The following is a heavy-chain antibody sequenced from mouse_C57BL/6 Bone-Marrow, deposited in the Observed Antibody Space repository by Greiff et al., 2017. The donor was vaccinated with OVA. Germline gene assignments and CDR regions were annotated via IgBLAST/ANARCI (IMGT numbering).Heavy chain of an antibody. CDR2: IHPNSGST. CDR1: GYTFTSYW. J-gene: IGHJ2*01. CDR3: ARPSTFEY. Sequence: VQLQQSGAELVKPGASVKLPCKASGYTFTSYWMHWVKQRPGQGLEWIGMIHPNSGSTNYNEKFKSKATLTVDKSSSTAYMQLSSLTSEDAAVYYCARPSTFEYWGQGTTLTVSS. D-gene: IGHD2-1*01. V-gene: IGHV1-64*01.